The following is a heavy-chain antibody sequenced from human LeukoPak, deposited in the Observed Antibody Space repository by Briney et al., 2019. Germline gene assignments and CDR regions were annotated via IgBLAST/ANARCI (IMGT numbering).Heavy chain of an antibody. Sequence: SETLSLTCTVSGGSISSSSYYWGWIRQPPGKGLEWIGSIYYSGSTYYNPSLKSRVTISVDTSKNQFSLKLSSVTAADTAVYYCARGASYYYYYMDVWGKGTTVTVSS. J-gene: IGHJ6*03. V-gene: IGHV4-39*01. CDR3: ARGASYYYYYMDV. CDR1: GGSISSSSYY. CDR2: IYYSGST. D-gene: IGHD3-16*01.